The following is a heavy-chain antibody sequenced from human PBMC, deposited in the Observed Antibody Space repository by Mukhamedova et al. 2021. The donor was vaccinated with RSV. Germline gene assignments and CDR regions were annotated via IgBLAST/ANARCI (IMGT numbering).Heavy chain of an antibody. CDR1: RFW. D-gene: IGHD3-22*01. J-gene: IGHJ4*02. Sequence: RFWMSWVRQAPGKGLEWVANINQGGSEKYYVDSVKGWFTISRDNARNSLYLQMNSLRAEDTAVYFCARADYYDSSGLDYWGRGT. V-gene: IGHV3-7*01. CDR3: ARADYYDSSGLDY. CDR2: INQGGSEK.